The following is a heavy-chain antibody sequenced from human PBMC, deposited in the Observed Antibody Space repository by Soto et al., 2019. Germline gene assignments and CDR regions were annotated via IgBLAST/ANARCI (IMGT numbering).Heavy chain of an antibody. D-gene: IGHD6-13*01. CDR2: IHYSGRN. J-gene: IGHJ4*02. CDR1: GASISSGSYY. V-gene: IGHV4-31*03. Sequence: SETLSLTCTISGASISSGSYYWSWIRQHPGKGLEWIGSIHYSGRNDYNPSLKSRVTISLDTSKNQFSLKLSSATAADTAVYYCARYIPRAGATWYYFDYWGQGTLVTVSS. CDR3: ARYIPRAGATWYYFDY.